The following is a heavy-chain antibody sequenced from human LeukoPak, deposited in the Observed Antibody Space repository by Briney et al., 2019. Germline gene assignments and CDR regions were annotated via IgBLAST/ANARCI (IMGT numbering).Heavy chain of an antibody. V-gene: IGHV1-69*13. D-gene: IGHD4-23*01. Sequence: SVKVSYKASGGTFSSYAISWVRQAPGQGLEWMGGIIPIFGTANYAQKFQGRVTITADESTSTAYMELSSLRSEDTAVYYCARGGNQTPSYYYYMDVWGKGTTVTVSS. CDR3: ARGGNQTPSYYYYMDV. J-gene: IGHJ6*03. CDR1: GGTFSSYA. CDR2: IIPIFGTA.